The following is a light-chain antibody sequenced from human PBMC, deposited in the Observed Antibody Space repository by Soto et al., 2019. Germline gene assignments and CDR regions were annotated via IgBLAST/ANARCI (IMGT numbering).Light chain of an antibody. V-gene: IGKV3-20*01. J-gene: IGKJ4*01. Sequence: EIVLTQSPGTLSLSPGERATLSCRASQSVSNNYLAWYQQKPGQAPRPLIYGASNRATGIPDRFSGSGSGTDFTLTISRLEPEDFAVYYCQQYDNSPLTFGGGTKVDIK. CDR2: GAS. CDR1: QSVSNNY. CDR3: QQYDNSPLT.